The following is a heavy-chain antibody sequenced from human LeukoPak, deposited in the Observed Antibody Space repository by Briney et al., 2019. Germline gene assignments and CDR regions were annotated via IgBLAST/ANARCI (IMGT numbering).Heavy chain of an antibody. D-gene: IGHD5-12*01. Sequence: PSEPLSLTCTVPGDPVSSKSHFWAWIRQSPGKGLERIGRVYYGRTLYNPPFMSRLTLAPHTRKHEFSLNMTPATAADPPLYFRARLKPRSGHGGYDWGFHTDFWGDVTRVTVAS. CDR3: ARLKPRSGHGGYDWGFHTDF. J-gene: IGHJ4*01. CDR2: VYYGRT. V-gene: IGHV4-39*07. CDR1: GDPVSSKSHF.